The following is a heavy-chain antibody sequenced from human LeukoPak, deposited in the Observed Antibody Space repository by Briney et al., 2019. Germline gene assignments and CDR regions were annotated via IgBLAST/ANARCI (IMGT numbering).Heavy chain of an antibody. D-gene: IGHD3-22*01. CDR2: MNPTSGNT. Sequence: GASVTVSCKASGYTFTTYDINWVRQATGQGLEWMGWMNPTSGNTGYAQQFQGRVTMTRNTSISTAYMELSSLRSEDTAVYYCARATSSHYYDSTGDHLGYWGQGTLVTVSS. CDR3: ARATSSHYYDSTGDHLGY. J-gene: IGHJ4*02. V-gene: IGHV1-8*01. CDR1: GYTFTTYD.